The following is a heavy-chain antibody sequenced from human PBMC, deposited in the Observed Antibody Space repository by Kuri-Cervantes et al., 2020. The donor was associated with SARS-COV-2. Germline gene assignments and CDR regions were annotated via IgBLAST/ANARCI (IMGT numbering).Heavy chain of an antibody. CDR2: ISAFNGST. CDR3: ARLDAVVYFGMDV. Sequence: ASVKVSCKASGYSFTSFGITWVRQAPGQGLEWMGRISAFNGSTNYAQKFRDRVALTTDTSTSIAYMELRTLRSDDTAVYYCARLDAVVYFGMDVWGQGTTVTVSS. CDR1: GYSFTSFG. D-gene: IGHD5-18*01. J-gene: IGHJ6*02. V-gene: IGHV1-18*01.